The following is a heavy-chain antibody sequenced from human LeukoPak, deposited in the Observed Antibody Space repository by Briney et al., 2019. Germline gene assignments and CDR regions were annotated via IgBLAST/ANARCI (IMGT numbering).Heavy chain of an antibody. V-gene: IGHV3-30*02. J-gene: IGHJ4*02. Sequence: GGSLRLSCVASGFTFSSNGMHWVRQAPGKGLEWVTFKQYDGSKKYYADSVKGRFTISRDNSKNTLYLQMNSLRAEDTAVYYCAKESNYYGSGFDYWGQGTLVTVSS. D-gene: IGHD3-10*01. CDR1: GFTFSSNG. CDR3: AKESNYYGSGFDY. CDR2: KQYDGSKK.